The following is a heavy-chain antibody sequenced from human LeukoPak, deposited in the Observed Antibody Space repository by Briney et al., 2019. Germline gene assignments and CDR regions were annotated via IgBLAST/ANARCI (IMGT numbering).Heavy chain of an antibody. CDR2: IYYSGTT. V-gene: IGHV4-59*01. CDR3: ARGFGNSEV. D-gene: IGHD4-23*01. J-gene: IGHJ4*02. Sequence: PSETLSLTCTVSSDSISSYYWSWIRQPPGKGLEWIGYIYYSGTTKYNPSLKSRVTISIDTSKNQFSLKLSSVTAADTAVYYCARGFGNSEVWGQGTLVTVSS. CDR1: SDSISSYY.